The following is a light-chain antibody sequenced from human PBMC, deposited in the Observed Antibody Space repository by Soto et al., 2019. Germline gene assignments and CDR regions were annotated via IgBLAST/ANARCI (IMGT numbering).Light chain of an antibody. CDR2: GTS. CDR3: LQDYSYPRT. Sequence: GDSVIITCRASQAIRTELGWYQQRPGKAPKLLIYGTSNLQSGVPSRFSGSGSGTDFTLTINGLQPEDFATYYCLQDYSYPRTFGQGTKVDVK. V-gene: IGKV1-6*01. CDR1: QAIRTE. J-gene: IGKJ1*01.